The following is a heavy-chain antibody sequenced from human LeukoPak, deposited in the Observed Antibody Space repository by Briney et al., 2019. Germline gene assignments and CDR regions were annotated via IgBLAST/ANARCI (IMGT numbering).Heavy chain of an antibody. D-gene: IGHD6-19*01. CDR2: VAAYNGDT. J-gene: IGHJ4*02. Sequence: ASVKVSCKASGFRFNSYGISWVRQAPGQGLEWIGWVAAYNGDTNYAQKFQGRVTMTTDTSTSTAYMELRSLRSDDTAVYYCARQLWGNYGHSSGPPAYWGQGTPVTVTS. CDR3: ARQLWGNYGHSSGPPAY. V-gene: IGHV1-18*01. CDR1: GFRFNSYG.